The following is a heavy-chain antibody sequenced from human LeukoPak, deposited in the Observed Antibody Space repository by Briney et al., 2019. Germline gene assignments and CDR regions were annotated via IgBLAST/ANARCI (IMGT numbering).Heavy chain of an antibody. J-gene: IGHJ5*02. D-gene: IGHD5/OR15-5a*01. CDR1: GITFGNNW. CDR2: INSDGGGA. CDR3: ARSVPPNSFDT. Sequence: GGSLRLSCAASGITFGNNWMHWVRQAPGKGLVWISRINSDGGGAIYADSVKGRFTVSRDNAKHTLYLQMNSLRAEDTAVYYRARSVPPNSFDTWGQGTLVTVSS. V-gene: IGHV3-74*01.